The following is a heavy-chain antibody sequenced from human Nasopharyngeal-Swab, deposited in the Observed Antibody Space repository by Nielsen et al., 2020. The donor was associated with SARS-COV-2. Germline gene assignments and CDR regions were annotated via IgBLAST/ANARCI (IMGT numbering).Heavy chain of an antibody. CDR1: GFTFSPYT. CDR3: ARANLGYYYGSGSYAFDI. J-gene: IGHJ3*02. D-gene: IGHD3-10*01. V-gene: IGHV3-48*04. Sequence: GGSLRLSCAASGFTFSPYTMTWVRQAPGKGLEWLSYITGTSDSIRYADSVKGRFTISRDNAKNSLYLQMNSLRAGDTAVYYCARANLGYYYGSGSYAFDIWGQGTMVTVSS. CDR2: ITGTSDSI.